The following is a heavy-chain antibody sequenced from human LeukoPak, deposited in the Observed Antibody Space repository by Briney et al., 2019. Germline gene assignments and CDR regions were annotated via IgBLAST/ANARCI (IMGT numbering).Heavy chain of an antibody. Sequence: PSETLSLTCAVYGGSFSGYYWSWIRQPPGKGLEWIGEFNHSGSTNYNPSLKSRVTISVDTSKNQFSLKLTSVTAADTAVYYCARGRATETTFYYYYHGMDVWGQGTTVTVSS. CDR1: GGSFSGYY. CDR2: FNHSGST. D-gene: IGHD4-11*01. CDR3: ARGRATETTFYYYYHGMDV. V-gene: IGHV4-34*01. J-gene: IGHJ6*02.